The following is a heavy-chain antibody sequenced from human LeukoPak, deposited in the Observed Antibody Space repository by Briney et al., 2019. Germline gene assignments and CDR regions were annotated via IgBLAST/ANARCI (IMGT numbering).Heavy chain of an antibody. V-gene: IGHV1-69*06. J-gene: IGHJ4*02. D-gene: IGHD6-19*01. Sequence: ASVKVSCKASGGTFSSYAISWVRQAPGQGLEWMGGIIPIFGTANYAQKFQGRVTITADKSTSTAYMELSSLRSEDTAVYYCARRHSSGWSHFDYWGQGTLVTVSS. CDR2: IIPIFGTA. CDR1: GGTFSSYA. CDR3: ARRHSSGWSHFDY.